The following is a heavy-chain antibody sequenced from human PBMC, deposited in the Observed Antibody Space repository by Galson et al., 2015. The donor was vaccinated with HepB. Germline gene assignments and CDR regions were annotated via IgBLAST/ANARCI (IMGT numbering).Heavy chain of an antibody. Sequence: SVKVSCKASGGTFSSYAISWVRQAPGQGLEWMRGIIPIFGTANYAQKFQGRVTITADKSTSTAYMELSSLRSEDTAVYYCAREVAVAVYYYYYGMDVWGQGTTVTVSS. CDR1: GGTFSSYA. CDR3: AREVAVAVYYYYYGMDV. D-gene: IGHD6-19*01. J-gene: IGHJ6*02. CDR2: IIPIFGTA. V-gene: IGHV1-69*06.